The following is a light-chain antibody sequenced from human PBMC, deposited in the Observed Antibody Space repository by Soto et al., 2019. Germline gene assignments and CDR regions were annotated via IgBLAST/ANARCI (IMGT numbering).Light chain of an antibody. CDR1: SSDVGGYDS. CDR3: SSYAGSNTFA. Sequence: QSALTQPPSASGSPGQSVTISCSGTSSDVGGYDSVSWYQHHPGKVPKLIIFDVDKWPSGVPDRFSGFKSGNTASLTVSGLRPEDEADYYCSSYAGSNTFAFANGTKVTVL. V-gene: IGLV2-8*01. CDR2: DVD. J-gene: IGLJ1*01.